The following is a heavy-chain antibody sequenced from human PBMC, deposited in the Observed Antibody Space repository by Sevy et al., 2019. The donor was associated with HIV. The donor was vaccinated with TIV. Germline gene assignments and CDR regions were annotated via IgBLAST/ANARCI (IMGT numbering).Heavy chain of an antibody. Sequence: GESLKISCKGSGYSFATYWIGWVRKMPGKGLEWMGIIYPSDSDTKYSRSFQGQVTISVDESISTAYLQWNSLKASDTGMYYCARQKRYGDYRYYYAMDVWGQGTTVTVSS. V-gene: IGHV5-51*01. J-gene: IGHJ6*02. CDR3: ARQKRYGDYRYYYAMDV. D-gene: IGHD4-17*01. CDR1: GYSFATYW. CDR2: IYPSDSDT.